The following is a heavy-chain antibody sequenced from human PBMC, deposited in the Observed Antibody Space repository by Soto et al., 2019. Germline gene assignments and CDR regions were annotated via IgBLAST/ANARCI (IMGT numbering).Heavy chain of an antibody. CDR2: IDPSDSYT. Sequence: PGESLKISCKGSGYSFTSYWISWVRQMPGKGLEWMGRIDPSDSYTNYSPSFQGHVTISADKSISTAYLQWSSLKASDTAMYYCARLPSRDWDDIVVVPAAIAPHFYGMDVWGQGTTVTVSS. CDR1: GYSFTSYW. CDR3: ARLPSRDWDDIVVVPAAIAPHFYGMDV. J-gene: IGHJ6*02. V-gene: IGHV5-10-1*01. D-gene: IGHD2-2*02.